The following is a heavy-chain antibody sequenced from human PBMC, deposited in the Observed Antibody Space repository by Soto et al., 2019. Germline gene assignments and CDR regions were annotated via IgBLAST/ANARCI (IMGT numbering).Heavy chain of an antibody. CDR2: VSGSGGSG. V-gene: IGHV3-23*01. CDR1: GFTFSTFA. J-gene: IGHJ3*02. D-gene: IGHD3-10*01. CDR3: AKGGRYYYGSGSPYDAFDI. Sequence: QPGGSLRLSCATSGFTFSTFAMSWVRQAPGKGLEWVSVVSGSGGSGDYADSVKGRFTISRDNSKNTVYLQMNSLRAEDTAVYYCAKGGRYYYGSGSPYDAFDIWGQGTMVTVSS.